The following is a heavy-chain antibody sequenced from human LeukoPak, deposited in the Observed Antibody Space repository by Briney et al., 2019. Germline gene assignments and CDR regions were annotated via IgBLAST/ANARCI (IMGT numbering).Heavy chain of an antibody. Sequence: GGSLRLSCAASGFTFSSYGMHWVRQAPGKGLEWVEFIRYDGSNKYYADSGKGRFTISRDNTKSTLYLQMNDPRAEDTAVYYCAKDRGCGYELTEYFRGPGTLGAVSS. CDR3: AKDRGCGYELTEYF. J-gene: IGHJ4*02. V-gene: IGHV3-30*02. D-gene: IGHD5-12*01. CDR1: GFTFSSYG. CDR2: IRYDGSNK.